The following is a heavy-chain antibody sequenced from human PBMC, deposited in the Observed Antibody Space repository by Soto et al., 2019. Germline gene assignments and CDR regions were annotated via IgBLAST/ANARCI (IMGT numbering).Heavy chain of an antibody. CDR3: ARNFYDSSGYPPDY. J-gene: IGHJ4*02. CDR2: INAGNGNT. V-gene: IGHV1-3*01. D-gene: IGHD3-22*01. Sequence: ASVKVSCKASGGTFSSYTISWVRQAPGQRLEWMGWINAGNGNTKYSQKFQGRVTITRDTSASTAYTELSSLRSEDTAVYHCARNFYDSSGYPPDYWGQGTLVTVSS. CDR1: GGTFSSYT.